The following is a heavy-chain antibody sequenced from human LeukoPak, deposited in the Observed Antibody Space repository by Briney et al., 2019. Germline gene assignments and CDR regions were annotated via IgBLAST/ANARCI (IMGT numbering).Heavy chain of an antibody. CDR2: INHSGST. CDR1: GGSFSGYY. CDR3: ARAGTIFGVVIIPWVALDY. Sequence: PSETLSLTCAVYGGSFSGYYWSWIRQPPGKGLEWIGEINHSGSTNYNPSLKSRVTISVDTSKNQFSLKLSSVTAADTAVYYCARAGTIFGVVIIPWVALDYRGQGTLVTVSS. D-gene: IGHD3-3*01. V-gene: IGHV4-34*01. J-gene: IGHJ4*02.